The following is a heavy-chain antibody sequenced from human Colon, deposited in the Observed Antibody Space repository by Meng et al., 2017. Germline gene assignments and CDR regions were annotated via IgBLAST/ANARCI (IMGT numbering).Heavy chain of an antibody. CDR1: GFTFSNAW. J-gene: IGHJ4*02. D-gene: IGHD3-22*01. CDR2: IKSKTNGGTT. V-gene: IGHV3-15*01. Sequence: GESLKISCAASGFTFSNAWMSWVRQAPGKGLEWVGRIKSKTNGGTTDYAAPVKGRFTISRDDSKNTLYLQMNSLKTEDTAVYYCTTLYYYDNKYYFDYWGQGTLVTVSS. CDR3: TTLYYYDNKYYFDY.